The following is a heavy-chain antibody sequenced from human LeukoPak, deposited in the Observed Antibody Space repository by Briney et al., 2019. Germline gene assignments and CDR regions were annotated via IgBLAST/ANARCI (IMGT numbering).Heavy chain of an antibody. CDR2: ISGSGGST. V-gene: IGHV3-23*01. CDR3: ARGHSGWYDY. J-gene: IGHJ4*02. Sequence: PGGTLRLSCAASGFTFSSYAMSWVRQAPGKGLEWVSAISGSGGSTYYADSVKGRFTISRDNSKNTLYLQMNSLRAEDTAVYYCARGHSGWYDYWGQGTLVTVSS. D-gene: IGHD6-19*01. CDR1: GFTFSSYA.